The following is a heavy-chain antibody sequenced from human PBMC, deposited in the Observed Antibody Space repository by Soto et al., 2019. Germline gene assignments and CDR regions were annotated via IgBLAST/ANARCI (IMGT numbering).Heavy chain of an antibody. J-gene: IGHJ5*02. Sequence: EVQLSESGGDLRQPGGSLRLSCAASGFTFTNYAMTWVRQTPGKGLEWVSGISASGGLKYYADSVQGRFTVSRDNSKNILYLQMDNLRDEDTALYYCVREVGAPPGWLDPWGQGTQVTVSS. CDR2: ISASGGLK. D-gene: IGHD1-26*01. CDR1: GFTFTNYA. V-gene: IGHV3-23*01. CDR3: VREVGAPPGWLDP.